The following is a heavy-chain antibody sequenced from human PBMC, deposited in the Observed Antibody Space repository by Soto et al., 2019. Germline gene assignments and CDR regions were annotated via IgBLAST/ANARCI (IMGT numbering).Heavy chain of an antibody. Sequence: ASVKVSCKASRYTFTSYYVHWVRQAPGQGLEWMGRVNPSGDSSTYAQKFQGRVTMTRDTSTGTVYMELSSLRFEDTAVYYCTSIHGDSDYYCYGVDVWGQGTTVTVSS. V-gene: IGHV1-46*01. CDR1: RYTFTSYY. CDR3: TSIHGDSDYYCYGVDV. D-gene: IGHD4-17*01. CDR2: VNPSGDSS. J-gene: IGHJ6*02.